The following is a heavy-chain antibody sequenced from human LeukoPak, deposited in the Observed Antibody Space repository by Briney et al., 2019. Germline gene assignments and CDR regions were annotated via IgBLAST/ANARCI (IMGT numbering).Heavy chain of an antibody. CDR3: AKNYWRGLGSNYYGMDV. J-gene: IGHJ6*02. CDR2: IRTSTEGANYA. D-gene: IGHD3-10*01. V-gene: IGHV3-11*06. CDR1: GFTFTDYP. Sequence: GGSLRLSCATSGFTFTDYPMNWVRQAPGKGLEWVSNIRTSTEGANYAIYADSVKGRFTISRENSKNTLYLQMNSLRADDTAVYYCAKNYWRGLGSNYYGMDVWGQGTTVTVSS.